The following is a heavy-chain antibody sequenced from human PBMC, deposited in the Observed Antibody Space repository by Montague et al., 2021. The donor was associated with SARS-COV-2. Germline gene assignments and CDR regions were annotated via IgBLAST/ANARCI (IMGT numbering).Heavy chain of an antibody. CDR2: IYYSGST. D-gene: IGHD6-13*01. CDR1: GGSISSSSYY. CDR3: ARVGRQQLVRLSGIDV. J-gene: IGHJ6*02. V-gene: IGHV4-39*07. Sequence: SETLSLTCTVSGGSISSSSYYWGWIRQPPGKGLEWIGSIYYSGSTYYNPSPKSRVTISVDTSKNQFSLKLSSVTAADTAVYYCARVGRQQLVRLSGIDVWGQGTTVTVSS.